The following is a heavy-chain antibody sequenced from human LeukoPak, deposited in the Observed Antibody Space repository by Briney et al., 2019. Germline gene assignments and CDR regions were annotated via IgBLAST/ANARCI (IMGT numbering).Heavy chain of an antibody. CDR2: ISAYNGNT. D-gene: IGHD1-26*01. J-gene: IGHJ4*02. V-gene: IGHV1-18*01. Sequence: ASVKVSCKASGYTFTSYGISWVRQAPGQGLEWMGWISAYNGNTNYAQKLQGRVTMTTDTSTSTAYMELRSLRSDDTAVYYCARDRLVGAVSTFSGFDYWGQGTLVTVSS. CDR3: ARDRLVGAVSTFSGFDY. CDR1: GYTFTSYG.